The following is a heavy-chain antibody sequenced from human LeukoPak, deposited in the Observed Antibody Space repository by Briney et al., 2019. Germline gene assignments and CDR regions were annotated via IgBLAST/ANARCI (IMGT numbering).Heavy chain of an antibody. D-gene: IGHD2-15*01. CDR2: ISGSGGST. CDR1: GFTFSSYA. J-gene: IGHJ4*02. CDR3: SKDFPYVRDVVVVAAMDY. Sequence: GGSLRLSCAASGFTFSSYAMSWVRQAPGKGLEGVSAISGSGGSTYYVDSVKGRFTISRDNTKNTLYLQMNSLRGEAPAVHYFSKDFPYVRDVVVVAAMDYWGQGTLVTVSS. V-gene: IGHV3-23*01.